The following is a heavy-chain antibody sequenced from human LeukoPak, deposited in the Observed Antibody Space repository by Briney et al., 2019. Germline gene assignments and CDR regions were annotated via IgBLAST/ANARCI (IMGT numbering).Heavy chain of an antibody. CDR3: ARASSSTSLANWFDP. Sequence: SETLSLTCAVYGGSFSGYYWSWIRQPPGKGLEWIGEINHSGSTNYNPSLKSRVTISVDTSKNQFSLKLSSVTAADTTVYYCARASSSTSLANWFDPWGQGTLVTVSS. CDR2: INHSGST. J-gene: IGHJ5*02. V-gene: IGHV4-34*01. D-gene: IGHD2-2*01. CDR1: GGSFSGYY.